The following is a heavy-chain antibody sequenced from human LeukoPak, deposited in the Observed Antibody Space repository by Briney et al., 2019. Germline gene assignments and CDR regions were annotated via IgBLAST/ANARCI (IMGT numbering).Heavy chain of an antibody. J-gene: IGHJ4*02. Sequence: GSSVKVSCKASGGTFISYAISWVRQAPGQGLEWMGGIIPIFGTANYAQRFQGRVTITADESTSTAYMELSSLRSEDTAVYYCARPRVAAAGTRSLFDYWGQGTLVTVSS. CDR3: ARPRVAAAGTRSLFDY. CDR1: GGTFISYA. D-gene: IGHD6-13*01. CDR2: IIPIFGTA. V-gene: IGHV1-69*01.